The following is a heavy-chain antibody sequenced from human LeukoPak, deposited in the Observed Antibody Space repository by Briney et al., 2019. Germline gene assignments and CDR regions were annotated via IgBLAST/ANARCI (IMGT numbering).Heavy chain of an antibody. CDR3: ARETMNYGYYFDY. CDR1: GGSISSYY. V-gene: IGHV4-59*01. D-gene: IGHD1-7*01. J-gene: IGHJ4*02. CDR2: IYYSGST. Sequence: PSETLSLTCTVSGGSISSYYWSWIRQPPGKGLEWIGYIYYSGSTNYNPSLKSRVTISVDTSKNQFSLKLSSVTAADTAVYYCARETMNYGYYFDYWGQGTLVTVSS.